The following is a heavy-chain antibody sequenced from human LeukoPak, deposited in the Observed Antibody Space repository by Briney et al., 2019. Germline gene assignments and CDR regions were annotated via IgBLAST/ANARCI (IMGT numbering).Heavy chain of an antibody. D-gene: IGHD5-12*01. V-gene: IGHV1-46*01. CDR1: GYTFINYD. Sequence: ASVKVSCKTSGYTFINYDIHWVRQVPGQGPEWMGMLSPSGGFTDYAQKYQGRVTMTRDVSTSTAYMEVSSLGSDDTAVYYCARVAGNSGYDVYFFDYWGQGTLVTVSS. J-gene: IGHJ4*02. CDR2: LSPSGGFT. CDR3: ARVAGNSGYDVYFFDY.